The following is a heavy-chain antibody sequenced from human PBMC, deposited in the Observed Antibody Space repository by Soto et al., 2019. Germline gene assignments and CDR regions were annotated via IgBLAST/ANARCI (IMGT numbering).Heavy chain of an antibody. V-gene: IGHV3-23*01. D-gene: IGHD6-13*01. CDR3: AKDQAAGGTISRYFQD. Sequence: EVQLLESGGGLVQPAGSLRLSCAASGFTFSSYGMSWVRQAPGKGLEWVSGISGGGGTTYYADSVKGRFTITRDNSKNTLYLQVNSLRAEDTAVYYCAKDQAAGGTISRYFQDWGQGTLVTVSS. CDR2: ISGGGGTT. CDR1: GFTFSSYG. J-gene: IGHJ1*01.